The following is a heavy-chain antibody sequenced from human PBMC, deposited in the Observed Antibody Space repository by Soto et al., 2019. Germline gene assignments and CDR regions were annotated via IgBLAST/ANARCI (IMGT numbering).Heavy chain of an antibody. CDR1: GFTFDDYA. Sequence: EVQLVESGGGLVQPGRSLRLSCAASGFTFDDYAMHWVRQAPGKGLEWVSGISWNSGSIDYADSVKGRFTISRDNAKNSLYLQMNSLRAEDTALYYCAKDKSYYYYGMDVWGLGTTVTVSS. CDR3: AKDKSYYYYGMDV. V-gene: IGHV3-9*01. CDR2: ISWNSGSI. J-gene: IGHJ6*02.